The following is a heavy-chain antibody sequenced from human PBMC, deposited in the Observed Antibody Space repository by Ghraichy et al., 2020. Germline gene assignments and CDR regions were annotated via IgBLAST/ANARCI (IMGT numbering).Heavy chain of an antibody. V-gene: IGHV4-34*01. D-gene: IGHD4-23*01. J-gene: IGHJ4*02. CDR2: INHSGST. CDR3: ARGPRWYLYYFDY. CDR1: GGSFSGYY. Sequence: SETLSLTCGVYGGSFSGYYWSWIRQPPGKGLEWIGEINHSGSTNYNPSLKSRVTISVDTSKNQFSLKLSSVTAADTAVYYCARGPRWYLYYFDYWGQGTLVTVSS.